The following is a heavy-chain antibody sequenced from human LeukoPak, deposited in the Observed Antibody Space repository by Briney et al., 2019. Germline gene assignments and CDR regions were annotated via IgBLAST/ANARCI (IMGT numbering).Heavy chain of an antibody. V-gene: IGHV4-59*01. CDR1: GGSISTYY. D-gene: IGHD4-17*01. Sequence: SETLSLTCTASGGSISTYYWSWIRHPPGKGLEWIGYIYYSGSTNYNPSLKSRVTISVDTSKNQFSLRLSSVTTADTAVYYCARDGGTREADYEFDYWGQGTLVTVSS. CDR2: IYYSGST. CDR3: ARDGGTREADYEFDY. J-gene: IGHJ4*02.